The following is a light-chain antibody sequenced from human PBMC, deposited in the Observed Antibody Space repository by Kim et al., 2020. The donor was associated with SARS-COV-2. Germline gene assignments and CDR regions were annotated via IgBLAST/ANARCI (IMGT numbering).Light chain of an antibody. Sequence: GNRITISCSGSNSNTGRNTVNWYQNLPGTAPRLLIYSHNKRRSGVPDRFSGSKSGTSASLAISGLQSDDEADYYCASWDASLNGYVFGTGTKVTVL. CDR3: ASWDASLNGYV. CDR1: NSNTGRNT. J-gene: IGLJ1*01. CDR2: SHN. V-gene: IGLV1-44*01.